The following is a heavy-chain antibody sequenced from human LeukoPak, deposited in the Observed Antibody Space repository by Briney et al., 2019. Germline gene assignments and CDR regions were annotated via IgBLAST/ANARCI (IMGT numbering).Heavy chain of an antibody. V-gene: IGHV4-39*01. CDR3: ARWVVYYGSGSYVDY. CDR1: GGSISSSSYY. J-gene: IGHJ4*02. D-gene: IGHD3-10*01. Sequence: SETLSLTCTVSGGSISSSSYYWGWIRQPPGKGLEWIGSIYYSGSTYYNPSLKSRVTISVDTPKNQFSLKLSSVTAADTAVYYCARWVVYYGSGSYVDYWGQGTLVTVSS. CDR2: IYYSGST.